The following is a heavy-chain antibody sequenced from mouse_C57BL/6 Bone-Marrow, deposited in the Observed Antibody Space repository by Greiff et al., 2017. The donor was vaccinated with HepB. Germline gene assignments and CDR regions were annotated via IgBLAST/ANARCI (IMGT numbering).Heavy chain of an antibody. CDR3: ARKLYYSKTYYAMDY. Sequence: VQLKQSGPELVKPGASVKISCKASGYSFTGYYMNWVKQSPEKSLEWIGEINPSTGGTTYNQKFKAKATLTVDKSSSTAYMQLKSLTSEDSAVYYCARKLYYSKTYYAMDYWGQGTSVTVSS. D-gene: IGHD2-5*01. V-gene: IGHV1-42*01. CDR1: GYSFTGYY. CDR2: INPSTGGT. J-gene: IGHJ4*01.